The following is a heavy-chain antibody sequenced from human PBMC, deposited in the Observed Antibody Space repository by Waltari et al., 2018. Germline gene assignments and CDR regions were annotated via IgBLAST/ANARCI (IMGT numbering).Heavy chain of an antibody. V-gene: IGHV1-46*01. CDR3: ARAGTTLIWGVAE. Sequence: QVQLVQSGAEVKRPGAAVKVSCKASGYSFTDFSMHWVRQAPGQGLEWMGISNPSGGGTNYTQKFQDRVTMTRDTSTNTVYMDLSSLRSEDTAVYYCARAGTTLIWGVAEWGQGTLVTVSS. J-gene: IGHJ4*02. D-gene: IGHD3-10*01. CDR2: SNPSGGGT. CDR1: GYSFTDFS.